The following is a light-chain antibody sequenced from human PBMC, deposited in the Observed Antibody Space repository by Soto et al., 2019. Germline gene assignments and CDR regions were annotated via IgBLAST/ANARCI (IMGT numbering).Light chain of an antibody. Sequence: EIVMTQSPATLSVSPGERATLSCRASQSVSNNLAWYQQKPGQAPRLLIYGASTRATGIPATFSGSGSGTEFTRTISSLQSEDFALYYCQQYNNWPRTFGQGTKVEIK. CDR2: GAS. CDR3: QQYNNWPRT. CDR1: QSVSNN. J-gene: IGKJ1*01. V-gene: IGKV3-15*01.